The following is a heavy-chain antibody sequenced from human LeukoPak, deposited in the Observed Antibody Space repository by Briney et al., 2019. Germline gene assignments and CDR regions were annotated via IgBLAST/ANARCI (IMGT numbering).Heavy chain of an antibody. CDR2: IIPILGIA. CDR1: GGTFSSYA. V-gene: IGHV1-69*04. D-gene: IGHD3-22*01. CDR3: ARGGGDSSGYWASYYYYGMDV. J-gene: IGHJ6*02. Sequence: SVKVSCKASGGTFSSYAISWVRQAPGQGLEWMGRIIPILGIANYAQKFQGRVTITADKSTSTAYMELSSLRSEDTAVYYCARGGGDSSGYWASYYYYGMDVWGQGTTVTVSS.